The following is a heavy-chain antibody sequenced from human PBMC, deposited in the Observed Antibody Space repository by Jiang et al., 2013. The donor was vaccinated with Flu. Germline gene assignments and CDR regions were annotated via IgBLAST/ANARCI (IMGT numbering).Heavy chain of an antibody. V-gene: IGHV4-39*01. CDR2: IYYSGST. CDR1: GGSISSSSYF. J-gene: IGHJ6*02. Sequence: GLVKPSETLSLTCTVSGGSISSSSYFWGWIRQPPGKGLEWIGSIYYSGSTYYNPSFKSRVTISVDTSKNQFSLRLTSVTAADTAVYYCARLPGYGSGAYDYFGMDVWGQGTTVTVS. CDR3: ARLPGYGSGAYDYFGMDV. D-gene: IGHD3-10*01.